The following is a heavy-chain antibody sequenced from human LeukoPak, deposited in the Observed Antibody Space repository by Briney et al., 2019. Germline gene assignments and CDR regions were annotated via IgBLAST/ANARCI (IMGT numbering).Heavy chain of an antibody. CDR3: ARDYGGSGYYGMDV. CDR1: GGSISSYY. CDR2: IYYSGST. V-gene: IGHV4-59*01. D-gene: IGHD1-14*01. Sequence: SETLSLTCTVSGGSISSYYWSWIRQPPGKGLEWIGYIYYSGSTNYNPSLKSRFTISVDTSKNQFSLKLSSVTAADTPVYYCARDYGGSGYYGMDVRGQGTTVT. J-gene: IGHJ6*02.